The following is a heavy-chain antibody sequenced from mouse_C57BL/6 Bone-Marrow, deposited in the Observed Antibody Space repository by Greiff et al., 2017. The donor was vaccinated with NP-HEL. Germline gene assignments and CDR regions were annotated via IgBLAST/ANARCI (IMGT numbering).Heavy chain of an antibody. CDR1: GYTFTSYW. Sequence: QVQLQQSGAELAKPGASVKLSCKASGYTFTSYWMHWVKQRPGQGLEWIGYINPRSGYTTSNQKFKDKTTLTADKSSSPAYMQLRSLTYEDSAVYYGARGLWFADWGQGTLVTVSA. J-gene: IGHJ3*01. CDR3: ARGLWFAD. CDR2: INPRSGYT. V-gene: IGHV1-7*01.